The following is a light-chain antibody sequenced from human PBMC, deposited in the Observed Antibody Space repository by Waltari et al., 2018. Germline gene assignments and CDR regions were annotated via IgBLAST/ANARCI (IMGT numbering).Light chain of an antibody. CDR1: SSDVGAYIH. CDR2: NVS. CDR3: SSYTTSGTWV. J-gene: IGLJ3*02. Sequence: QSALPQPASVSGSPGQSITLSCTGTSSDVGAYIHVSWYQQRPGKAPKLIIHNVSNRPSAVSHRFSGSTSANTASLTISGLQAEDEADYYCSSYTTSGTWVFGGGTKVTVL. V-gene: IGLV2-14*03.